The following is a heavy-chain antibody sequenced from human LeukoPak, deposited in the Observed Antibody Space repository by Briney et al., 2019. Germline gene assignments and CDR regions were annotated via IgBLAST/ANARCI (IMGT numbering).Heavy chain of an antibody. J-gene: IGHJ6*02. V-gene: IGHV4-59*08. Sequence: PSETLSLTCTVSGGSITAYYWSWIRQPPGKGLEWVGYVSYSGSATYNPSLESRLTISLDTSKKFFSLNLSSVTAADTAVYFCARHGHGSGRGYGMDVWGQGTTVTVSS. CDR2: VSYSGSA. CDR3: ARHGHGSGRGYGMDV. D-gene: IGHD3-10*01. CDR1: GGSITAYY.